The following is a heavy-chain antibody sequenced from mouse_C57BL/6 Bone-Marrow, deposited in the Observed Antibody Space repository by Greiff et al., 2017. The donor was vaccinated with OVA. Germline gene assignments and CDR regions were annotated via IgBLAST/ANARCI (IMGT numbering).Heavy chain of an antibody. Sequence: EVQLVESGGGLVQPGGSLKLSCAASGFTFSDYGMAWVRQAPRKGPEWVAFISNLAYSVYYADTVTGRFPISRENAKNTLYLEMSSLRAEDTAMYYCARRVYFDVWGTGTTVTVSS. CDR2: ISNLAYSV. CDR3: ARRVYFDV. J-gene: IGHJ1*03. V-gene: IGHV5-15*01. CDR1: GFTFSDYG.